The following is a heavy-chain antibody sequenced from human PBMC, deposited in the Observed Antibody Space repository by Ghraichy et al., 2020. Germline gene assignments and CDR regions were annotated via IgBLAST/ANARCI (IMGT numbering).Heavy chain of an antibody. Sequence: ASVKVSCKASGYTFTSYAMNWVRQAPGQGLEWMGWINTNTGNPTYAQGFTGRFVFSLDPSVSTAYLQISSLKAEDTAVYYCARLHSSSWPYYFDYWGQGTLVTVSS. J-gene: IGHJ4*02. V-gene: IGHV7-4-1*02. CDR3: ARLHSSSWPYYFDY. D-gene: IGHD6-13*01. CDR2: INTNTGNP. CDR1: GYTFTSYA.